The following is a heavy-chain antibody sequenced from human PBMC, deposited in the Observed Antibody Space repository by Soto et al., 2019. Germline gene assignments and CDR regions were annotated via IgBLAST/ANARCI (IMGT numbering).Heavy chain of an antibody. D-gene: IGHD2-15*01. Sequence: QVQLVQSGAEAKQPGASVRVSCKTYGYTFSDYFLHWVRQAPGQGPDWMGFVNPKRGGTEYAPRFQARVTMTRDTCSGTGYMDLHSLTFDDTAIYYCSRDAGIPGRYWYCDVWGRGTMVSVSS. CDR2: VNPKRGGT. V-gene: IGHV1-2*02. CDR3: SRDAGIPGRYWYCDV. J-gene: IGHJ3*01. CDR1: GYTFSDYF.